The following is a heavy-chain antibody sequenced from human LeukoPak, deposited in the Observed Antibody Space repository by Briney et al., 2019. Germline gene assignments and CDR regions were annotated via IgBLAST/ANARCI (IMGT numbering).Heavy chain of an antibody. J-gene: IGHJ2*01. Sequence: GGSLRLSCAASGFTFSRYWMHWVRQAPGKGLMWVSRISPDGSTTLYADSVKGRFTISRDNAKNTLYLQMNSRGAEDTAVYYCARPLEGTGGNWYFDLWGRGTLVTVSS. CDR1: GFTFSRYW. V-gene: IGHV3-74*03. CDR3: ARPLEGTGGNWYFDL. CDR2: ISPDGSTT. D-gene: IGHD1-14*01.